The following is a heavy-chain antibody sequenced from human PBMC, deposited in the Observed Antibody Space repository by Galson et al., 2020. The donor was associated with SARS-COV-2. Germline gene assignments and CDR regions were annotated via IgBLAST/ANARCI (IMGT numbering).Heavy chain of an antibody. D-gene: IGHD4-17*01. V-gene: IGHV4-59*01. Sequence: ETSKTLSLTCSVPDGPMSSYYWSWIRQPPGKGLEWIGYISYSGSANYNPSLRSRVTISVDLSKNQFSLKVTSVTAADTAVYYCARDPAPLDGDNDYYGMDVWGRGTKVTVSS. CDR1: DGPMSSYY. CDR3: ARDPAPLDGDNDYYGMDV. J-gene: IGHJ6*02. CDR2: ISYSGSA.